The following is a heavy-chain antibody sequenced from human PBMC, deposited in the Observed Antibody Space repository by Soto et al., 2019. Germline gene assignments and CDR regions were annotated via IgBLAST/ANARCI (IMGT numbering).Heavy chain of an antibody. CDR3: AKRDWSSWLPFDY. Sequence: PGGSLRLSCAASGFTVSSNYMSWVRQAPGKGLEWVSVIYSGGSTYYADSVKGRFTISRDNSKNTLYLQMNSLRAEDTAVYYCAKRDWSSWLPFDYWGQGTLVTVSS. J-gene: IGHJ4*02. V-gene: IGHV3-53*01. D-gene: IGHD6-13*01. CDR2: IYSGGST. CDR1: GFTVSSNY.